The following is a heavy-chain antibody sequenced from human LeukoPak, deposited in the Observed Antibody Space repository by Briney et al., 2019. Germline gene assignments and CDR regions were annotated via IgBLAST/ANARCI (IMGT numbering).Heavy chain of an antibody. D-gene: IGHD4-17*01. Sequence: GESLKISCKGSGYSFTSYWIGWVRQMPGKGPEWMGIIYPGDSDTRYSPSFQGQVTISADKSISTAYLQWSSLKASDTAMYYCAKGESYGDYWMGNWFDPWGQGTLVTVSS. CDR3: AKGESYGDYWMGNWFDP. V-gene: IGHV5-51*01. CDR1: GYSFTSYW. CDR2: IYPGDSDT. J-gene: IGHJ5*02.